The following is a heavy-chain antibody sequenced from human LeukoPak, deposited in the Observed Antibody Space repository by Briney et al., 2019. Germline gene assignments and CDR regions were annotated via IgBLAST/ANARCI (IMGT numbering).Heavy chain of an antibody. D-gene: IGHD3-10*01. Sequence: ASVKVSSKASGGTFSSYAISWVRQAPGQGLEWMGRIIPILGIANYAQKFQGRVTITADKSTSTAYMELSSLRSEDTAVYYCAREVKSRIDYWGQGTLVTVSS. CDR2: IIPILGIA. CDR1: GGTFSSYA. V-gene: IGHV1-69*04. CDR3: AREVKSRIDY. J-gene: IGHJ4*02.